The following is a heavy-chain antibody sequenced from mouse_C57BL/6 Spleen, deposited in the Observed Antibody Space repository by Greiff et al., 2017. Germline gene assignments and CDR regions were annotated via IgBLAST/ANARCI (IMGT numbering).Heavy chain of an antibody. J-gene: IGHJ2*01. CDR3: ALSTTVVELFDY. Sequence: EVQLQQSVAELVRPGASVKLSCTASGFNIKDTYMHWVKQRPEQGLEWIGRVDPANGNTKYAPKFQGKAPITADTSSNTAYLQLSSLTSEDTAIYYCALSTTVVELFDYWGQGTTLTVSS. CDR2: VDPANGNT. D-gene: IGHD1-1*01. V-gene: IGHV14-3*01. CDR1: GFNIKDTY.